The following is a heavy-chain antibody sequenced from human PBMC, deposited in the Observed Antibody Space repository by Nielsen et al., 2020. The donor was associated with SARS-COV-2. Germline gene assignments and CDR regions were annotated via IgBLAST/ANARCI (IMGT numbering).Heavy chain of an antibody. J-gene: IGHJ3*02. Sequence: ASVKVSCKASGYTFTSYGISWVRQAPGQGLEWMGWISAYNGNTNYAQKLQGRVTMTTDTSTSTAYMELRSLRSDDTAVYYCARDLRCSGGSCYSEYAFDIWGQGTMVTVSS. V-gene: IGHV1-18*04. D-gene: IGHD2-15*01. CDR1: GYTFTSYG. CDR3: ARDLRCSGGSCYSEYAFDI. CDR2: ISAYNGNT.